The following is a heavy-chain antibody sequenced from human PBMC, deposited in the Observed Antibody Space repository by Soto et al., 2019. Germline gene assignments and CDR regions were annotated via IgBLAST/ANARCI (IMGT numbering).Heavy chain of an antibody. Sequence: QVQLVQSGAEVKKPGASVKVSCKASGYTFTSYAIHWVRQAPGQRLEWMGWINAGNGDTKYSQKLQGRVTVTRDTSGTIAYVELGSLTSEDPALYYCTRDPAEYSSGYDYWGQGTPVIVSS. D-gene: IGHD6-19*01. V-gene: IGHV1-3*01. J-gene: IGHJ4*02. CDR1: GYTFTSYA. CDR2: INAGNGDT. CDR3: TRDPAEYSSGYDY.